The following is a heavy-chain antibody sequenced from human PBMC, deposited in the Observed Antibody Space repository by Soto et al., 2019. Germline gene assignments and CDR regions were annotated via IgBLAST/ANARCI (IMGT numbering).Heavy chain of an antibody. CDR1: GGTFSSYA. Sequence: SVKVSCKASGGTFSSYAISWVRQAPGQGLEWMGGIIPIFGTANYAQKFQGRVTITADESTSTAYMELSSLRSEDTAVCYCARGMGEVVVAANCDYWGQGTLVTVSS. J-gene: IGHJ4*02. CDR2: IIPIFGTA. CDR3: ARGMGEVVVAANCDY. D-gene: IGHD2-15*01. V-gene: IGHV1-69*13.